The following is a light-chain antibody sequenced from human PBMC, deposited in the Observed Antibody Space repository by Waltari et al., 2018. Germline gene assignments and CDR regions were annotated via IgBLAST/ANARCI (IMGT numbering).Light chain of an antibody. CDR3: QQYGSSPRT. V-gene: IGKV3-20*01. Sequence: IVLPQSPGTLSLSTGERATLSCRASQSVSSSYLAWYQQKPGQAPRLLIYGASSRATGIPDRFSGSGSGTDFTLTISRLEPEDFAVYYCQQYGSSPRTFGQGTKVEIK. CDR1: QSVSSSY. J-gene: IGKJ1*01. CDR2: GAS.